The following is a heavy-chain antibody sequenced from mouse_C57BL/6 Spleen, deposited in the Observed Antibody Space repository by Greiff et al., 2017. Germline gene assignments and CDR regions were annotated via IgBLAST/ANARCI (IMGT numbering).Heavy chain of an antibody. V-gene: IGHV1-4*01. J-gene: IGHJ2*01. CDR2: INPSSGYT. CDR3: APTAVGGYFDY. CDR1: GYTFTSYT. D-gene: IGHD1-2*01. Sequence: VQLQQSGAELARPGASVKMSCKASGYTFTSYTMHWVKQRPGQGLEWIGYINPSSGYTKYNQKFKDKATLTADKSSSTAYMQLSSLTSEDSAVDYCAPTAVGGYFDYWGQGTTLTVSS.